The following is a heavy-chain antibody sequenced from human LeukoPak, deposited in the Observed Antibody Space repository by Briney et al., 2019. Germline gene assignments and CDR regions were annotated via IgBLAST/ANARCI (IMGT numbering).Heavy chain of an antibody. CDR1: GGSISSGDYY. V-gene: IGHV4-30-4*08. D-gene: IGHD5-24*01. Sequence: SETLSLTCTVSGGSISSGDYYWSWIRQPPGKGLEWIGYIYYSGSTYYNPSLKSRVTISVDTSKNQFSLKLSSVTAADTAVYYCARGVPTIKLLPYFDYWGQGTLVTVSS. J-gene: IGHJ4*02. CDR2: IYYSGST. CDR3: ARGVPTIKLLPYFDY.